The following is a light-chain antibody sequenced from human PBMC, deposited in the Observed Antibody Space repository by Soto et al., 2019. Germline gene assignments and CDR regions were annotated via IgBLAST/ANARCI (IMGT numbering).Light chain of an antibody. V-gene: IGKV1-33*01. CDR2: DAS. Sequence: DIQMTQSPSSLSASVGDTVTITCQASQDIGNDLKWYQQKPGKAPTLLIYDASDLEAGVSSKFSGSGSGTDFTFTINYLQPEDFATYYCQQNADFPHTFGQGTKLEIK. CDR3: QQNADFPHT. J-gene: IGKJ2*01. CDR1: QDIGND.